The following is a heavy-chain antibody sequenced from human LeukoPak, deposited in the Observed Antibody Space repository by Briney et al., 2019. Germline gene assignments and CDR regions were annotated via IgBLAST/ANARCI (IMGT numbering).Heavy chain of an antibody. CDR1: GFTFSNYW. V-gene: IGHV3-7*01. Sequence: PGGYLRLSCAASGFTFSNYWMTWVRQAPGKGRVWVVSIKNDGSKDYYLDSVKGRFTIARANAKASMGLQMNSLSDEDTAVYYCARDQTPYYWGQGSLVTVSS. CDR3: ARDQTPYY. D-gene: IGHD2-15*01. J-gene: IGHJ4*02. CDR2: IKNDGSKD.